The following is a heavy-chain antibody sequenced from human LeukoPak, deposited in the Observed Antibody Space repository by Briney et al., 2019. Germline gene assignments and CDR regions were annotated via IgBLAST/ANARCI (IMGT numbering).Heavy chain of an antibody. CDR3: AKVLQLWFDY. CDR2: IYSGGYT. CDR1: GFTVTTNY. D-gene: IGHD5-18*01. V-gene: IGHV3-66*01. Sequence: QPGGSLRLSCAASGFTVTTNYMTWVRQAPGKGLEWVSIIYSGGYTDYADSVKGRFTISRDNSKNTLDLQMNSLRAEDTAVYYCAKVLQLWFDYWGQGTLVTVSS. J-gene: IGHJ4*02.